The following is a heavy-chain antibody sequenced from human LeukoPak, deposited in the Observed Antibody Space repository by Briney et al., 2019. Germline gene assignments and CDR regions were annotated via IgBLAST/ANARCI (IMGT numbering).Heavy chain of an antibody. CDR2: ISNTGGST. V-gene: IGHV3-23*01. J-gene: IGHJ4*02. D-gene: IGHD2-15*01. CDR1: GFTFSSYT. Sequence: GGSLRLSCAASGFTFSSYTMNWVRQAPGKGLEWVSTISNTGGSTYYADFVQGRFTISRDNSKNTLHLQMNSLRAEDAAVYYCAKRYRSGGSCYWGYTFDYWGQGTLVTVSS. CDR3: AKRYRSGGSCYWGYTFDY.